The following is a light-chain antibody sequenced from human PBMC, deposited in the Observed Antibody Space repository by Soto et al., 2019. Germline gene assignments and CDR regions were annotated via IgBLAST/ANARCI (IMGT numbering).Light chain of an antibody. CDR3: QQYGSSPPIT. V-gene: IGKV3-20*01. J-gene: IGKJ5*01. CDR1: QSIRSY. Sequence: IVVTLSPSTLSMSPGERATLSCRASQSIRSYLAWYQQKPGQAPRLLIYGASSRATGIPDRFSGSGSGTDFTLTISRLEPEDFAVYYCQQYGSSPPITFGQGTRLEIK. CDR2: GAS.